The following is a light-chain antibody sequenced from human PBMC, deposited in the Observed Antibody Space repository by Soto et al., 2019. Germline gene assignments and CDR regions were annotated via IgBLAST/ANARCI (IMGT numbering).Light chain of an antibody. V-gene: IGKV3-11*01. CDR2: DAS. Sequence: IVLTQSPATLSLCAGERATLSCRASQSVRSSLAWYQQQPGQAPRLLIYDASNRATGIPGRFSGSGSGTDFTLTISSLDPKDFAVYYCQQRSNWPGTFGLGTKVDI. CDR3: QQRSNWPGT. J-gene: IGKJ1*01. CDR1: QSVRSS.